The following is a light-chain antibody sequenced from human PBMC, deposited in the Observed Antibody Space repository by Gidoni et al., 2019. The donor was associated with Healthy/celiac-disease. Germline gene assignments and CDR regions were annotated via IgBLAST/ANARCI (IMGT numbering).Light chain of an antibody. CDR1: QSISSW. J-gene: IGKJ1*01. CDR2: KAS. V-gene: IGKV1-5*03. Sequence: DIQMTQSPSTLSASEGDRVTITCRASQSISSWLDWYQQKPGKAPKLLIYKASSLESGVPSRFSGSGSGTEFTLTISSLQPDDFATYYCQQYNSYSWTFGQXTKVEIK. CDR3: QQYNSYSWT.